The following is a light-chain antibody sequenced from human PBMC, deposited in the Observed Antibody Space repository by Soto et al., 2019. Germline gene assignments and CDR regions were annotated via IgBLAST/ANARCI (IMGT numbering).Light chain of an antibody. CDR1: QSVSSSY. CDR2: GAS. Sequence: DIVLTQSPGTVSLSPGERATLSCRASQSVSSSYLAWYQQKPGQAPRLLIYGASSRATGIPDRFSGSGSGTDFTLTISRLEPEDFAVYYCQQYGSSPRTFGQGTKLEIK. CDR3: QQYGSSPRT. J-gene: IGKJ2*01. V-gene: IGKV3-20*01.